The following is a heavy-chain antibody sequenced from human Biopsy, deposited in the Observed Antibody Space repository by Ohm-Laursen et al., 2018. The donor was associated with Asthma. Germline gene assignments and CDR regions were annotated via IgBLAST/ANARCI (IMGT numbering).Heavy chain of an antibody. CDR2: INSVFGTT. D-gene: IGHD2-2*01. J-gene: IGHJ4*02. Sequence: GASVKVSCKSLGGTFNTYVIGWVRQAPGQGLEWMSGINSVFGTTTYPQKFQDRVTFTADDSTSTVYMELSSLRSEDTAVYYCVRKAGSCISRTCYSLDFWGQGTLVTVSS. CDR3: VRKAGSCISRTCYSLDF. CDR1: GGTFNTYV. V-gene: IGHV1-69*13.